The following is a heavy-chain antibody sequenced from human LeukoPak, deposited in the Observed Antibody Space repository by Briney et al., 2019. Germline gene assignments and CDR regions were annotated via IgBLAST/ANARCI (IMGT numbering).Heavy chain of an antibody. J-gene: IGHJ3*02. Sequence: GGSLRLSCAASGLTFDHYVMHWVRQAPGKGLEWVPLISGDGGSTYYADSVKGRLTISRDNSKNSLYLQTNSLTTEDTALYFCAKGTTMYAFDIWGQGTMVTVSS. V-gene: IGHV3-43*02. CDR1: GLTFDHYV. D-gene: IGHD1-1*01. CDR3: AKGTTMYAFDI. CDR2: ISGDGGST.